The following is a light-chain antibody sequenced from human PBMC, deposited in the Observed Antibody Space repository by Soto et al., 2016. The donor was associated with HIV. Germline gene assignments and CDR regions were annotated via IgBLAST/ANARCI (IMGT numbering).Light chain of an antibody. CDR2: KTS. CDR3: QQYNASPWT. CDR1: QNINSW. Sequence: DIQMTQSPSTLSAYVGDRVTITCRTSQNINSWMAWYQQKSGRAPKLLIYKTSNLEIGVPKRFAGSGSGTEFTLTISSLQPDDFATYYCQQYNASPWTFGQGTKVEVK. V-gene: IGKV1-5*03. J-gene: IGKJ1*01.